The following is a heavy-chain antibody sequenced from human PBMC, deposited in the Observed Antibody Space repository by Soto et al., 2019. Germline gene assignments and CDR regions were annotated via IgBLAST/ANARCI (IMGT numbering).Heavy chain of an antibody. CDR3: ASAVRSWFYFDY. CDR2: IYYNGNT. D-gene: IGHD6-13*01. J-gene: IGHJ4*02. V-gene: IGHV4-31*03. CDR1: GGSISSGGYY. Sequence: SETLSLTCTVSGGSISSGGYYWSWIRQHPGKGLEWIGYIYYNGNTYYNPSLKSRVTISLDTSKSQFSLKLTSVIAADTAVYYCASAVRSWFYFDYWGQGALVTVSS.